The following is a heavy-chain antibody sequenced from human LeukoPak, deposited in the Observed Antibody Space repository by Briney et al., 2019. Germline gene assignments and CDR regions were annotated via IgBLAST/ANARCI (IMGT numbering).Heavy chain of an antibody. CDR2: INHSGST. J-gene: IGHJ4*02. CDR1: GGSFSGYY. V-gene: IGHV4-34*01. Sequence: PSETLSLTCAVYGGSFSGYYWSWIRQPPGKGLEWIGEINHSGSTNYNPSLKSRVTISVDTSKNQFSLKLGSVTAADTAVYYCARDLRRYYFDYWGQGTLVTVSS. CDR3: ARDLRRYYFDY.